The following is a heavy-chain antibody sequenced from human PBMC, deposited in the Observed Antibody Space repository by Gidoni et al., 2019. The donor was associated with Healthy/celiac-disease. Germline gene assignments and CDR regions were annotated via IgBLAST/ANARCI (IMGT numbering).Heavy chain of an antibody. J-gene: IGHJ4*02. CDR1: GGTFSSYA. V-gene: IGHV1-69*01. Sequence: QVQLVQSGAEVKKPGSSVKFSCKASGGTFSSYAISWVRQAPGQGLEWMGGSIPIFGTANYAQKFQGRVTITADESTSTADMELSSLRSEDTAVYYCASSHYDSSGYVWTDYWGQGTLVTVSS. CDR2: SIPIFGTA. CDR3: ASSHYDSSGYVWTDY. D-gene: IGHD3-22*01.